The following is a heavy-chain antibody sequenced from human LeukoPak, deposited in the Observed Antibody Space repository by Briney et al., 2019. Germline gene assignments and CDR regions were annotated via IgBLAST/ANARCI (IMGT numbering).Heavy chain of an antibody. D-gene: IGHD1-26*01. V-gene: IGHV3-21*01. CDR1: GFTFSGYS. Sequence: GGSLRLSCAASGFTFSGYSMNWVRQAPGKGLEWVSSISRSSSYNYYKDSVKGRFTISRDNAKNSLYLQMNSLRAEDTAVYYCARGGSGRGSLGDAFDIWGQGTMVTVSS. CDR3: ARGGSGRGSLGDAFDI. CDR2: ISRSSSYN. J-gene: IGHJ3*02.